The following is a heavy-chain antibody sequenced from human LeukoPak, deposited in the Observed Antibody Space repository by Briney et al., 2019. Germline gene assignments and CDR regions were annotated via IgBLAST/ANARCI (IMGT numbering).Heavy chain of an antibody. J-gene: IGHJ3*02. CDR1: GYTFTSYG. CDR2: ISAYNSNT. Sequence: GASVKVSCKASGYTFTSYGISWVRQAPGQGLEWMGWISAYNSNTNYAQKLQGRVTMTTDTSTSTAYMELRSLRSDDTAVYYCAREYSSSWYGAFDIWGQGTMVTVSS. CDR3: AREYSSSWYGAFDI. V-gene: IGHV1-18*01. D-gene: IGHD6-13*01.